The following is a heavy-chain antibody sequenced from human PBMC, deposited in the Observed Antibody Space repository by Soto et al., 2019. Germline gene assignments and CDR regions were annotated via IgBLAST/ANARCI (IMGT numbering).Heavy chain of an antibody. CDR2: ISYDGSNK. CDR1: GFTFSSYG. CDR3: AKDKGGSSSDGGLYYYYGMDV. J-gene: IGHJ6*02. V-gene: IGHV3-30*18. D-gene: IGHD6-6*01. Sequence: GGSLRLSCAASGFTFSSYGMHWVRQAPGKGLEWVAVISYDGSNKYYADSVKGRFTISRDNSKNTLYLQMNSLRAEDTAVYYCAKDKGGSSSDGGLYYYYGMDVWGQGTTVTVSS.